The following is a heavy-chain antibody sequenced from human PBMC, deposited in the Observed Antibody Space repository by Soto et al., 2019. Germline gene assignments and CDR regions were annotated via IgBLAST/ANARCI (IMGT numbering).Heavy chain of an antibody. J-gene: IGHJ4*02. CDR1: GYTFTTFF. CDR3: ARGPSTGCFDS. V-gene: IGHV1-3*01. CDR2: INPANGDT. Sequence: VKVFCKTSGYTFTTFFLHWMLQAPGQRLEWMGWINPANGDTMYSQKFLGRVSNTRDTSATTAYMELTSLTSEDTAVYYCARGPSTGCFDSWGQGTLVTVSS. D-gene: IGHD1-1*01.